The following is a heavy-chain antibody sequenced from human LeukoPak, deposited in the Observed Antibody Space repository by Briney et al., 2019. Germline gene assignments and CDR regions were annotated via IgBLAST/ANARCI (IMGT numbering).Heavy chain of an antibody. Sequence: PSETLSLTCAVYGGSSSGYYWSWIRQPPGKGLEWIGEINHSGSTNYNPSLKSRVTISVDTSKNQFSLKLSSVTAADTAVYYCARLIVVVPAAIRYFDYWGQGTLVTVSS. V-gene: IGHV4-34*01. CDR2: INHSGST. D-gene: IGHD2-2*01. CDR1: GGSSSGYY. CDR3: ARLIVVVPAAIRYFDY. J-gene: IGHJ4*02.